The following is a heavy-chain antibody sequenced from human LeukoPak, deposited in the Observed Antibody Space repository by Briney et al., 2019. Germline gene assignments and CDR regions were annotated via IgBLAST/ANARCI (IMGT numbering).Heavy chain of an antibody. CDR2: ISGSGGST. J-gene: IGHJ4*02. V-gene: IGHV3-23*01. CDR3: AKRGICWIYSGCPIDY. Sequence: GGSLRLSCAASGFTFSSYGMSWVRQPPGKGLEWVSAISGSGGSTYYADSVKGRFTISRDNSKNTLYLQMNSLRAEDTAVYYCAKRGICWIYSGCPIDYWGQGTLVTVSS. CDR1: GFTFSSYG. D-gene: IGHD6-19*01.